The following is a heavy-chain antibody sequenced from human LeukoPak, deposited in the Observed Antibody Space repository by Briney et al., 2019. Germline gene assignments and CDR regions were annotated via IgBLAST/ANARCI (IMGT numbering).Heavy chain of an antibody. Sequence: GGSLRLSCVASGFTLRSYVMNWVRQTPGKGLEWVSSISGSGDSTFYADSVKGRFSISRDNSKNTLYLQVNGLRTEDTAVYYCAKDLSSGSRRAYWGQGTLVTVSS. J-gene: IGHJ4*02. CDR2: ISGSGDST. D-gene: IGHD6-19*01. CDR3: AKDLSSGSRRAY. CDR1: GFTLRSYV. V-gene: IGHV3-23*01.